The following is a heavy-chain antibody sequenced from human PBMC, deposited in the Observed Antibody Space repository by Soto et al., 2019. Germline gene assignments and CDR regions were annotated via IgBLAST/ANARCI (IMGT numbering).Heavy chain of an antibody. CDR3: AKDQGIAASHGID. J-gene: IGHJ3*01. D-gene: IGHD6-13*01. CDR1: GFTFKNYG. CDR2: ISNDGSDK. Sequence: QVQRVESGGGEVQPGRSLRLSCAASGFTFKNYGMHCVRQAPVKGLEWGAVISNDGSDKYYADSVKGRLTISRDNSKDTLYLQMNSLRSEDTAVYYCAKDQGIAASHGIDWGQGTMVTVSS. V-gene: IGHV3-30*18.